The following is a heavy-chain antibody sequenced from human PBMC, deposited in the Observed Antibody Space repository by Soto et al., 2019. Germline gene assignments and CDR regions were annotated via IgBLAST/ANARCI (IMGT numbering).Heavy chain of an antibody. CDR3: ARGGAMSAALSFGMDV. J-gene: IGHJ6*02. CDR2: ISHDGNFE. V-gene: IGHV3-33*01. CDR1: GFTFTTYA. Sequence: QLQLVESGGNVVQPGRSLRLSCAASGFTFTTYAMHWVRQAPGTGLEWLAIISHDGNFEYYADSVKGRFTISRDDSKNTIYLQMNSLRVDDSGVYFCARGGAMSAALSFGMDVWGQGTTVSFSS. D-gene: IGHD3-16*01.